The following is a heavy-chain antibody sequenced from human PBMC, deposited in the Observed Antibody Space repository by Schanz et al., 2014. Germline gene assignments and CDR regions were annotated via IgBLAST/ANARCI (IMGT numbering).Heavy chain of an antibody. D-gene: IGHD4-17*01. Sequence: QVQLQESGPGLVKPSDTLSLTCAVSGYSISRSNWWGWIRQPPGKGLEFIGYIYYSGNTYYNPSLKSRVTMSLDTSKNQFSLKLPSVPAVDTAVYYCAGMATVTYFDFWGQGALVTVSS. CDR1: GYSISRSNW. J-gene: IGHJ4*02. CDR3: AGMATVTYFDF. V-gene: IGHV4-28*01. CDR2: IYYSGNT.